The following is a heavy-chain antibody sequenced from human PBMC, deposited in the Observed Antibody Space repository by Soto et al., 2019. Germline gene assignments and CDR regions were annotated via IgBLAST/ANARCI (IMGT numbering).Heavy chain of an antibody. J-gene: IGHJ3*02. D-gene: IGHD3-3*01. Sequence: EVQLVESGGGLVQPGRPLRLSCVASGFSFGDYGMHWVRQAPGRGPEWVSGISWNSGNIGYAETVKGRFTISRDNAKNSLYLQMNSLRAEDTALYYCVKDGLTSVFGLVHDGSDIWGHGTMVTVSS. CDR3: VKDGLTSVFGLVHDGSDI. V-gene: IGHV3-9*01. CDR1: GFSFGDYG. CDR2: ISWNSGNI.